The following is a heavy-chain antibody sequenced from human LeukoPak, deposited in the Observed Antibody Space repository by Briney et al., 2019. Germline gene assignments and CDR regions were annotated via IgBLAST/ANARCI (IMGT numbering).Heavy chain of an antibody. CDR2: IYYSGST. CDR3: ASDNQLEQQLVRVFDY. D-gene: IGHD6-13*01. J-gene: IGHJ4*02. V-gene: IGHV4-39*01. Sequence: PSETLSLTCTVSGGSISSSSYYGGWIRQPPGKGLEWIGSIYYSGSTYYNPSLKSRVTISVDTSKNQFSLKLSSVTAADTAVYYCASDNQLEQQLVRVFDYWGQGTLVTVSS. CDR1: GGSISSSSYY.